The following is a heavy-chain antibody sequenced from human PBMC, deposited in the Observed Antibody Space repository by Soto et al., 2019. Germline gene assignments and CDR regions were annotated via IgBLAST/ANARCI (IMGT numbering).Heavy chain of an antibody. D-gene: IGHD2-8*01. J-gene: IGHJ4*02. V-gene: IGHV4-59*08. CDR3: ARGGHCTNGVCSALDY. CDR2: IYYGGSA. Sequence: QVQLQESGPGLVKPSETLSLTCTVSGGSISTYYWSWIQQPPGKGLEWIGYIYYGGSANYNPSLKSRVTISVDTSKKQFSLNLSSVTAADTAVYYCARGGHCTNGVCSALDYWGQGTLVTVSS. CDR1: GGSISTYY.